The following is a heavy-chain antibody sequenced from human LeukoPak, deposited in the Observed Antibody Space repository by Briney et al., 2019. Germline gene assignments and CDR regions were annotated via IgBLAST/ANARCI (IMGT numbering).Heavy chain of an antibody. CDR2: INHSGST. J-gene: IGHJ6*02. Sequence: SETLSLTCTVSSGSISSSSYYWSWIRQPPGKGLEWIGEINHSGSTNYNPSLKSRVTISVDTSKNQFSLKLSSVTAADTAVYYCARGRRVVVAATYYYYYYGMDVWGQGTTVTVSS. CDR1: SGSISSSSYY. CDR3: ARGRRVVVAATYYYYYYGMDV. D-gene: IGHD2-15*01. V-gene: IGHV4-39*07.